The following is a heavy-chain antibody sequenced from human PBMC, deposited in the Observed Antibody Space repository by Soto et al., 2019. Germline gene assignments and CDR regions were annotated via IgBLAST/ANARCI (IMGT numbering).Heavy chain of an antibody. V-gene: IGHV1-8*01. CDR3: ARTYMVRGVIVRGYYYYGMDV. D-gene: IGHD3-10*01. Sequence: ASVKVSCKASGYTFTSYDINWVRQATGQGLEWMGWMNPNSGNTGYAQKFQGRVTMTRNTSISTAYMELSSLRSEDTAVYYCARTYMVRGVIVRGYYYYGMDVWGQGTTVTVSS. CDR2: MNPNSGNT. CDR1: GYTFTSYD. J-gene: IGHJ6*02.